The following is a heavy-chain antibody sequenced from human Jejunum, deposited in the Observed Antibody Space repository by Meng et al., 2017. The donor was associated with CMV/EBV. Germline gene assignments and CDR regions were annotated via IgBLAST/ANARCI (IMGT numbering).Heavy chain of an antibody. J-gene: IGHJ3*02. Sequence: AASRFTFSNYWMHWVRQAPGEGLVWISRIKGDGSHTIYADSVEGRFTISRDNAKNTLYLQMNRLRVEDTAVYYCARDNDFYSFEIWGQGTTVTVSS. V-gene: IGHV3-74*01. CDR1: RFTFSNYW. CDR3: ARDNDFYSFEI. CDR2: IKGDGSHT. D-gene: IGHD2-21*02.